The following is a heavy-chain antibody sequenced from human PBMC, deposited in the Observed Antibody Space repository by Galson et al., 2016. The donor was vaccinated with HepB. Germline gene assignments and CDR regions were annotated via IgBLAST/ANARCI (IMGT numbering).Heavy chain of an antibody. D-gene: IGHD3-22*01. CDR1: GFTFSHFT. V-gene: IGHV3-48*02. CDR2: ISATGTRI. J-gene: IGHJ4*02. Sequence: SLRLSCAASGFTFSHFTMNWVRQAPGKGLEWVSYISATGTRIYYADSVKGRFTISRDNAKNSVFLQMNSLRDEDTALYCCTRQPYHNTSYYPGFAYWGQGAPVTVSS. CDR3: TRQPYHNTSYYPGFAY.